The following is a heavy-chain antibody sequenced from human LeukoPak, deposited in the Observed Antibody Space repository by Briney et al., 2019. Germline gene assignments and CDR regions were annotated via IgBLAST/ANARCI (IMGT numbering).Heavy chain of an antibody. V-gene: IGHV1-24*01. CDR2: FDPEDGET. J-gene: IGHJ4*03. CDR3: ATLVGATSWKTSGYFDY. CDR1: GYTLTELS. Sequence: GASVKVSCKVSGYTLTELSMHWVRQAPGKGLEWMGGFDPEDGETIYAQKFQGRVTMTEDTSTDTAYMELSSLRSEDTAVYYCATLVGATSWKTSGYFDYWGQGTLVTVSS. D-gene: IGHD1-26*01.